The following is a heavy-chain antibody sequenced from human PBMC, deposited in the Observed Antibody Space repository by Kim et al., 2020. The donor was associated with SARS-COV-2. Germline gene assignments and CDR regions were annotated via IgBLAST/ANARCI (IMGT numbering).Heavy chain of an antibody. CDR2: IYYSGST. CDR1: GGSISSYY. J-gene: IGHJ6*02. CDR3: ARQLIYCSSTSCYDNYYYYGMDV. D-gene: IGHD2-2*01. V-gene: IGHV4-59*08. Sequence: SKTLSLTCTVSGGSISSYYWSWIRQPPGKGLEWIGYIYYSGSTNYNPSLKSRVTISVDTSKNQFSLKLSSVTAADTAVYYCARQLIYCSSTSCYDNYYYYGMDVWGQGTTVTVSS.